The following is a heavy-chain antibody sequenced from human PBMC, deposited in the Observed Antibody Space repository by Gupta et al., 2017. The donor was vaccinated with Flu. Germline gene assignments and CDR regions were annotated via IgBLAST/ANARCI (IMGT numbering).Heavy chain of an antibody. V-gene: IGHV3-48*03. CDR3: SIGHWAK. CDR1: GFTLSSYD. Sequence: EVELVESGGGLVQPGGSLRLSCAASGFTLSSYDMSWVRQAPGRGLEWVSFISSRGVTYYGDSVRGRFTISRDNAKNSLFLQMSGRRDEDTAVYYCSIGHWAKWGQGTLVTVSS. D-gene: IGHD3-16*01. J-gene: IGHJ4*02. CDR2: ISSRGVT.